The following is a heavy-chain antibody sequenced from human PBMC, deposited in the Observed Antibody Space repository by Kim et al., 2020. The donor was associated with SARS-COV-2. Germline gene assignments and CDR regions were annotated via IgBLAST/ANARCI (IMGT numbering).Heavy chain of an antibody. J-gene: IGHJ5*02. V-gene: IGHV3-21*01. CDR1: GFTFSSYS. D-gene: IGHD6-13*01. Sequence: GGSLRLSCAASGFTFSSYSMNWVRQAPGKGLEWVSSISSSSSYIYYADSVKGRFTISRDNAKNSLYLQMNSLRAEDTAVYYCARDRQQQLVRGHPNWFDPWGQGTLVTVSS. CDR3: ARDRQQQLVRGHPNWFDP. CDR2: ISSSSSYI.